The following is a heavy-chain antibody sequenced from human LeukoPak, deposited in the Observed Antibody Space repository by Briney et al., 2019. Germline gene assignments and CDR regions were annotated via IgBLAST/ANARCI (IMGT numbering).Heavy chain of an antibody. J-gene: IGHJ4*02. D-gene: IGHD1-14*01. CDR1: EFTFSLYA. V-gene: IGHV3-21*05. CDR3: ARDTFQPGRIDC. CDR2: INDVSGDI. Sequence: GGSLRLSCAASEFTFSLYAMNWVRQAPGKGLGWVSYINDVSGDIHYADSVGGRFTISRDNAKNTLYLQMNSLRAEDTAVYYCARDTFQPGRIDCWGQGTLVIVSS.